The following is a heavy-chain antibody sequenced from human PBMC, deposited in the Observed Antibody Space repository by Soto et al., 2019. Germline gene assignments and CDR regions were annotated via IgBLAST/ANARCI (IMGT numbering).Heavy chain of an antibody. CDR1: GGSISSYY. J-gene: IGHJ4*02. Sequence: QVQLQESGPGLVKPLETLSLTCTVSGGSISSYYWSWIRQPPGKGLEWIGYIYYSGSTNYNPSLKSRVTISVDTSKNQFSLKLSSVTAADTAVYYCARRYGYSFDYWGQGTLVTVSS. CDR2: IYYSGST. CDR3: ARRYGYSFDY. D-gene: IGHD1-1*01. V-gene: IGHV4-59*08.